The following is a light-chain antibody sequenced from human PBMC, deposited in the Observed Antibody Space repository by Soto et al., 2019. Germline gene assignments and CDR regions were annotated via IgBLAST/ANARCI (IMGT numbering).Light chain of an antibody. CDR2: DVF. Sequence: QSALTQDASVSGSPGQSITISCTGTSSDVGGYNYVSWYQQHPGKAPKLMIYDVFTRPSGVSNRFSGSKSGNTASLTISALQAEDEADYYCTSWNSTSTYVFGSGTKVTVL. CDR3: TSWNSTSTYV. J-gene: IGLJ1*01. CDR1: SSDVGGYNY. V-gene: IGLV2-14*03.